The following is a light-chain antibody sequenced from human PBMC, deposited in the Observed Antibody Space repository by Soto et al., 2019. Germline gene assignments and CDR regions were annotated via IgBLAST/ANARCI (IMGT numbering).Light chain of an antibody. Sequence: QSALTQPRSVSGSPGQSVTISCTGTSSDVGGYNYVSWYQQYPGKAPKLMIYDVSKRPSGVPDRFSGSKSGNTASLTISGLQAEDEADYYCCSYAGSYTPWVFGGGTKVTVL. J-gene: IGLJ3*02. CDR2: DVS. CDR1: SSDVGGYNY. CDR3: CSYAGSYTPWV. V-gene: IGLV2-11*01.